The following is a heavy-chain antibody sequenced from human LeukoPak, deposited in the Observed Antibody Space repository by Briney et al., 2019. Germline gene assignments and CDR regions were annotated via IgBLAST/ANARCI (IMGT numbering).Heavy chain of an antibody. V-gene: IGHV1-18*01. Sequence: GASVKVSCKASGYTFTSYDISWVRQAPGQGLEWMGRISAYNGNTNYAQKLQGRVTMTTDTSTSTAYMELRSLRSDDTAVYYCARVDSTIFGVGKEDYWGQGTLVTVSS. J-gene: IGHJ4*02. D-gene: IGHD3-3*01. CDR2: ISAYNGNT. CDR3: ARVDSTIFGVGKEDY. CDR1: GYTFTSYD.